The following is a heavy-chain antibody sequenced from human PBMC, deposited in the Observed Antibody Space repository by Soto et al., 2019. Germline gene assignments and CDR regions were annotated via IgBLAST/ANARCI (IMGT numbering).Heavy chain of an antibody. CDR3: ARDLDYYGSGNYYNRIDY. CDR1: GGPFSDYA. D-gene: IGHD3-10*01. Sequence: QVQLVQSGAEVKKPGSSVKVSCKVSGGPFSDYAVSWVRQAPGQGLEWMGGIIPMFGTANYAQKFQGRVTITADESTTTAYMELSSQRSEDTAVYYCARDLDYYGSGNYYNRIDYWGQGTLVTVSS. CDR2: IIPMFGTA. V-gene: IGHV1-69*01. J-gene: IGHJ4*02.